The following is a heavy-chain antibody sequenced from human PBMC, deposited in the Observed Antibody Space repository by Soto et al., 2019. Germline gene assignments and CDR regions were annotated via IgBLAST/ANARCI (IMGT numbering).Heavy chain of an antibody. J-gene: IGHJ1*01. V-gene: IGHV4-31*03. CDR2: IHHSGRP. CDR1: GGSISSGGYY. D-gene: IGHD3-10*01. CDR3: VRGVLS. Sequence: QVQLQESGPGLVKAAQTLSHTCNVSGGSISSGGYYWTWSRQHPGKGLEWIGNIHHSGRPIYNPSLKSRVSRSVDSSKHQFSLKLSSVTAAGTAVYFCVRGVLSWGQGTLVTVSS.